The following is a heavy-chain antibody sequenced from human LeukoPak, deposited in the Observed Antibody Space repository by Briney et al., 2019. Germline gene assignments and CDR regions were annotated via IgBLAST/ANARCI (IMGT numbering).Heavy chain of an antibody. Sequence: SETLSLTCTVSGYSISSGYYWAWLRQSPGKGLEWIGNVYHDGRTYYNPSLKSRVTISVDTSTNQFSLKLSSVTATDTALYYCAGGYSSSWYYNWFDPWGQGTLVTVSS. D-gene: IGHD6-13*01. J-gene: IGHJ5*02. CDR3: AGGYSSSWYYNWFDP. CDR1: GYSISSGYY. CDR2: VYHDGRT. V-gene: IGHV4-38-2*02.